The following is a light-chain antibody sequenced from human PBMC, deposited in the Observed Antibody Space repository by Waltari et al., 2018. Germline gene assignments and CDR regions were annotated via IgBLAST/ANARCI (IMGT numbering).Light chain of an antibody. Sequence: IVMTQSPSTLSVSPGDTATLPCRASKRVYGNLAWYQQKPGQSPRLLIFHTSARATGIPTRFSGGGSGTEYTLTISSLQSEDFAVYFCHQYTNWPFSFGPGTTVKI. CDR1: KRVYGN. J-gene: IGKJ3*01. V-gene: IGKV3-15*01. CDR2: HTS. CDR3: HQYTNWPFS.